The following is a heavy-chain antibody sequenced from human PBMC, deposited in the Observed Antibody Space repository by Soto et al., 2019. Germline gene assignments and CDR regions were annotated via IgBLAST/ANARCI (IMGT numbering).Heavy chain of an antibody. D-gene: IGHD6-19*01. V-gene: IGHV4-31*11. J-gene: IGHJ6*02. CDR2: IYYSGGT. Sequence: SETLSLTCAVSGGSISSPGYYWTWIRQHPGKGLEWIGYIYYSGGTSYNPSLNSRLAISVDTSKNHFSLKLSSVTAADTAVYYCARGRGYSSGWYLDVWGQGTPVTVSS. CDR1: GGSISSPGYY. CDR3: ARGRGYSSGWYLDV.